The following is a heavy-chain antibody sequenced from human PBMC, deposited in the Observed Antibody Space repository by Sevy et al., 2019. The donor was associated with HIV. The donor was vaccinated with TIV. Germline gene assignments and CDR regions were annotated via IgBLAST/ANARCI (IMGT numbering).Heavy chain of an antibody. CDR3: AKRGHRGYYDSSGYFAFDI. CDR2: ISGSGGST. CDR1: GFTFSSYA. Sequence: GGSLRLSCAASGFTFSSYAMSWVRQAPGKGLEWVSAISGSGGSTYYADSVKGRFTISRDNSKNTPYLQMNSLRAEDTAVYYCAKRGHRGYYDSSGYFAFDIWGQGTMVTVSS. V-gene: IGHV3-23*01. J-gene: IGHJ3*02. D-gene: IGHD3-22*01.